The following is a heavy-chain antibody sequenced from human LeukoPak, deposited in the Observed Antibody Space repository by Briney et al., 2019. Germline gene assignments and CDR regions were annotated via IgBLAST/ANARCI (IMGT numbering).Heavy chain of an antibody. CDR3: AGHTYTGLGDY. CDR2: IYYSGST. Sequence: SETLSLTCTVSGGSISSYYWSWIRQPPGKGLEWIGYIYYSGSTNYIPSLKSRVTISVDTSKNQFSLKLSSVTAADTAVYYCAGHTYTGLGDYWGQGTLVTVSS. V-gene: IGHV4-59*01. CDR1: GGSISSYY. J-gene: IGHJ4*02. D-gene: IGHD6-19*01.